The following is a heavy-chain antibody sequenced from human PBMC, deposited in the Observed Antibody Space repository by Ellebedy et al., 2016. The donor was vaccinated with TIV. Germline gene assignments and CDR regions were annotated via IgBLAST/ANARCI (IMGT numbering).Heavy chain of an antibody. CDR1: GFTFSSYG. V-gene: IGHV3-30*18. D-gene: IGHD4-23*01. J-gene: IGHJ4*02. Sequence: GGSLRLXCAASGFTFSSYGMHWVRQAPGKGLEWVAVISYDGSNKYYADSVKGRFTISRDNSKNTLYLQMNSLRAEDTAVYYCAKDIGSRDGNSGPSVDYWGQGTLVTVSS. CDR2: ISYDGSNK. CDR3: AKDIGSRDGNSGPSVDY.